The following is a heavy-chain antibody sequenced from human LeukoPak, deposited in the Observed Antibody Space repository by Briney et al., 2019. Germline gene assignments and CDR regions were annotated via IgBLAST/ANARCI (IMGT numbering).Heavy chain of an antibody. CDR2: ISDNSYWN. CDR1: GFTFSDYY. CDR3: ARGMVRGVTYFDY. Sequence: GGSLRLSCAASGFTFSDYYMSWVRQAPGKGLEWVSSISDNSYWNYYADSVEGRFFISRDNAKNSLYLQMNSLRAEDTAVYYCARGMVRGVTYFDYWGQGTLVTVSS. D-gene: IGHD3-10*01. J-gene: IGHJ4*02. V-gene: IGHV3-11*06.